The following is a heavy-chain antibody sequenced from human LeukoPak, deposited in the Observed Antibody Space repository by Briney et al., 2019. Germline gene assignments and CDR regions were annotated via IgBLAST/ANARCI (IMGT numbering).Heavy chain of an antibody. CDR2: FDPEDGET. V-gene: IGHV1-24*01. CDR3: ATEFYGPGGGALSYYVMDV. D-gene: IGHD3-10*01. Sequence: ASVKVSCKVSGYTLSELSMHWVRQGPGKGLEWMGGFDPEDGETIYAQKFQGRVTMTVDTSTDTAYMELSSLRSEDTAVYYCATEFYGPGGGALSYYVMDVWGQGTTVTVSS. J-gene: IGHJ6*02. CDR1: GYTLSELS.